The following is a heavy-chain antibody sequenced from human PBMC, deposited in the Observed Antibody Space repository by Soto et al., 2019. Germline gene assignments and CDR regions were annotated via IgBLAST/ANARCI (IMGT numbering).Heavy chain of an antibody. D-gene: IGHD4-17*01. J-gene: IGHJ4*02. CDR1: GGSISSYY. CDR2: IYYSGST. V-gene: IGHV4-59*08. Sequence: SETLSLTCTVSGGSISSYYWSWIRQPPGKGLEWIGYIYYSGSTNYNPSLKSRVTISVDTSKNQFSLKLSSVTAADTAVYYCARRYGDAFDYWGQGTLVTVS. CDR3: ARRYGDAFDY.